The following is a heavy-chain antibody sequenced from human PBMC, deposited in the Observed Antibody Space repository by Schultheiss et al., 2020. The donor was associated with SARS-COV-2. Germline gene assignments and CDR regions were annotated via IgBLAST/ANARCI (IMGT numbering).Heavy chain of an antibody. CDR3: AREVAGSSTAHFDY. D-gene: IGHD1-26*01. CDR2: IYYSGST. V-gene: IGHV4-28*03. J-gene: IGHJ4*02. CDR1: GYSISSGYY. Sequence: SQTLSLTCAVSGYSISSGYYWGWIRQPPGKGLEWIGYIYYSGSTNYNPSLKSRVTISVDKSKNQFSLKLSSVTAEDTAVYYCAREVAGSSTAHFDYWGQGTLVTVSS.